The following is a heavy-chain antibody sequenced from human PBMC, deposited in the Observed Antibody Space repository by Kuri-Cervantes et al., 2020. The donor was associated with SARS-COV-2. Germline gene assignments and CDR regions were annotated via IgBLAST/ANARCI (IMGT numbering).Heavy chain of an antibody. Sequence: GGSLRLSCAASGFTFSSYSMNWVRQAPGKGLEWVSVISGSGGSTYYADSVKGRFTISRDNSNNTLYLQMNSLRAEDTAVYYCAKDPSYDFWSGYYAYFDYWGQGTLVTVSS. CDR2: ISGSGGST. CDR3: AKDPSYDFWSGYYAYFDY. J-gene: IGHJ4*02. V-gene: IGHV3-23*01. CDR1: GFTFSSYS. D-gene: IGHD3-3*01.